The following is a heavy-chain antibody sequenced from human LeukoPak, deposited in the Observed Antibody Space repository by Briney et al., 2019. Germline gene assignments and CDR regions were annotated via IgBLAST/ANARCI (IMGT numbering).Heavy chain of an antibody. D-gene: IGHD6-13*01. Sequence: SVKVSCKASGGTFSSYAISWVRQAPGQGLEWMGRIIPIFGTANYAQKFQGRVTITTGESTSTAYMEMSSLRSEDTAVYYCATEQIRILSIAAAYYYYYMDVWGKGTTVTVSS. CDR1: GGTFSSYA. CDR3: ATEQIRILSIAAAYYYYYMDV. J-gene: IGHJ6*03. V-gene: IGHV1-69*05. CDR2: IIPIFGTA.